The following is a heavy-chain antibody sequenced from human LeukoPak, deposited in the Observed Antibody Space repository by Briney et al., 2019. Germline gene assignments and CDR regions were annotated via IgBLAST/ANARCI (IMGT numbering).Heavy chain of an antibody. CDR1: GLAFSSYA. CDR3: TKGTLMSYWYFDL. CDR2: IGPGGNS. J-gene: IGHJ2*01. Sequence: GGSLRLSCSGSGLAFSSYALSWVRQAPGKGLEWVSAIGPGGNSFYADSVKDRLTISRDNSRGTVFLQMNYLRVEDTAVYYCTKGTLMSYWYFDLWGRGTPVTVSS. V-gene: IGHV3-23*01. D-gene: IGHD2-8*01.